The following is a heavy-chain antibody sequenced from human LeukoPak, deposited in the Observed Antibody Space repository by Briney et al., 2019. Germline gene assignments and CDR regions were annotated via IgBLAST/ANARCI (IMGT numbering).Heavy chain of an antibody. J-gene: IGHJ4*02. CDR1: GGTLSSYA. D-gene: IGHD3-22*01. Sequence: SVKVSCKASGGTLSSYAISWVRQAPGQGLEWMGGIIPIFGTANYAQKFQGRVTITADKSTSTAYMELSSLRSEDTAVYYCARSYYYDSSGYYFDYWGQGTLVTVSS. CDR2: IIPIFGTA. CDR3: ARSYYYDSSGYYFDY. V-gene: IGHV1-69*06.